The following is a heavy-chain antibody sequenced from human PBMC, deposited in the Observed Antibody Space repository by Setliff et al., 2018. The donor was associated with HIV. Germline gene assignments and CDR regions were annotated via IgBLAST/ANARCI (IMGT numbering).Heavy chain of an antibody. CDR3: ARVYYYDSSGYSEPYYMDV. D-gene: IGHD3-22*01. V-gene: IGHV4-59*11. Sequence: NPSESLSLTCTVSGGSISSHYWSWIRQPPGKGLEWIGYIYYSGSTNYNPSLKSRVTISVDTSKKQFSLKLSSVTAADTAVYYCARVYYYDSSGYSEPYYMDVWGKGTTVTVSS. CDR2: IYYSGST. J-gene: IGHJ6*03. CDR1: GGSISSHY.